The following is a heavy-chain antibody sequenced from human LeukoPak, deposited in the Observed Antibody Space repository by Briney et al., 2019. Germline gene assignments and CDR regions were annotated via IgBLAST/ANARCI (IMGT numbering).Heavy chain of an antibody. J-gene: IGHJ4*02. CDR1: SYTFRDFG. D-gene: IGHD3-3*01. V-gene: IGHV1-18*01. Sequence: ASVKVSCKASSYTFRDFGISWVRQAPGQGLEWMGWITTYNGNTNYIQKLQGRVTMTTDTSTCTAYMELRSLRSDDTAVYYCARGPYYDSWSGAGYWGQGTLVTVSS. CDR2: ITTYNGNT. CDR3: ARGPYYDSWSGAGY.